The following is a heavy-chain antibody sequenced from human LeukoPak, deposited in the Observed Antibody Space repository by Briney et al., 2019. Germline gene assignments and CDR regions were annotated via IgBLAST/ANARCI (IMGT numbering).Heavy chain of an antibody. CDR1: GFTFSSYW. CDR3: ARGAEWRDY. Sequence: PGGSLRLSCADSGFTFSSYWMSWVRQAPGKGLEWVANIKGDGTDKNYVDSVKGRFTISRDNDKKSLYLQMNSLRAEDTAVYYCARGAEWRDYWGQGALVTVSS. CDR2: IKGDGTDK. D-gene: IGHD3-3*01. V-gene: IGHV3-7*01. J-gene: IGHJ4*02.